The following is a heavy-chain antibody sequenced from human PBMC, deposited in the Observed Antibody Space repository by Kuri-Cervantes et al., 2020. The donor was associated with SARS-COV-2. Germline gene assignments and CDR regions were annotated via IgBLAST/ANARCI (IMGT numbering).Heavy chain of an antibody. Sequence: GGSLRLSCAPSGFTFSRYAMIWVRQAPGKGLEWISATRGGGYTTYYADSVKGRFTISRDNFKNTLYLQMNNLRAEDTAVYYCAKDPNGDYVGAFDFWGQGTLVTVSS. CDR3: AKDPNGDYVGAFDF. D-gene: IGHD4-17*01. V-gene: IGHV3-23*01. CDR2: TRGGGYTT. CDR1: GFTFSRYA. J-gene: IGHJ3*01.